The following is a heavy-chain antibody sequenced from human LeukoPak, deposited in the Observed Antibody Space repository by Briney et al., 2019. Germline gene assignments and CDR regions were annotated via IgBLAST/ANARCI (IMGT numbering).Heavy chain of an antibody. CDR2: IKTDGSVK. Sequence: NPGGSLRLSCAASGFNFSTFWMAWIRQAPGKGLEWVANIKTDGSVKHYTDSMEGRFTISRDNAGSSLYLQINSLRAEDTALYYCVRDSDYQRNSGVRYVHYDALDIWGHGTMVTVSS. CDR1: GFNFSTFW. D-gene: IGHD3-10*02. V-gene: IGHV3-7*01. CDR3: VRDSDYQRNSGVRYVHYDALDI. J-gene: IGHJ3*02.